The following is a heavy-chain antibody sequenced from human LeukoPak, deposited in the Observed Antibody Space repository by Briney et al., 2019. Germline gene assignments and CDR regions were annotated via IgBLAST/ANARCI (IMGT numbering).Heavy chain of an antibody. V-gene: IGHV3-48*03. CDR1: GFTFSSYE. CDR3: ARARSYYGSGSYYSGAFDI. Sequence: PGGSLRLSCAASGFTFSSYEMNWVRRAPGKGLEWVSYISSSGSTIYYADSVKGRFTISRDNAKNSLYLQMNSLRAEDTAVYYCARARSYYGSGSYYSGAFDIWGQGTMVTVSS. CDR2: ISSSGSTI. D-gene: IGHD3-10*01. J-gene: IGHJ3*02.